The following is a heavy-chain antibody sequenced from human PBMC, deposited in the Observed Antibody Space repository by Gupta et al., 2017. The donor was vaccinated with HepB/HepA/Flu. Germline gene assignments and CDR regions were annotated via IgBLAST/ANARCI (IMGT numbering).Heavy chain of an antibody. CDR1: GYTFSTYD. J-gene: IGHJ6*02. CDR2: MNPDKGNT. Sequence: QVQLVQSGAEVKKPGASVKVSCKASGYTFSTYDINWVRQATGQGLEWMGWMNPDKGNTGYAQRCQGKFTMTWDTSTSTAYMKLSSLRSEDTAVYYCARPRPYERVTGYYVARHYYSYYGLDVWGQGTTVTVSS. V-gene: IGHV1-8*01. CDR3: ARPRPYERVTGYYVARHYYSYYGLDV. D-gene: IGHD3-9*01.